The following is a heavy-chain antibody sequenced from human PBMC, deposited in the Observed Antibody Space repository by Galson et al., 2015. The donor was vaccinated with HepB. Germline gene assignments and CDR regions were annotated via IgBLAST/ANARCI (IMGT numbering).Heavy chain of an antibody. CDR3: ARSVVDTASPFDY. D-gene: IGHD5-18*01. J-gene: IGHJ4*02. V-gene: IGHV1-18*01. CDR1: GYTFTSYG. Sequence: QSGAEVKKPGASVKVSCKASGYTFTSYGISWVRQAPGQGLEWMGWISAYNGNTNYAQKLQGRVTITADKSTSTAYMELSSLRSEDTAVYYCARSVVDTASPFDYWGQGTLVTVSS. CDR2: ISAYNGNT.